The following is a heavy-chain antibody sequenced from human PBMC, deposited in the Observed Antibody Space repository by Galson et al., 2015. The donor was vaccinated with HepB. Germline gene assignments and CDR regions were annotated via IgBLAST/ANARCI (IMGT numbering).Heavy chain of an antibody. V-gene: IGHV3-53*01. D-gene: IGHD2-8*01. CDR1: GFTVSSNY. CDR3: AKDGIMVSNNPYQLHF. CDR2: IYSGGST. Sequence: SLRLSCAASGFTVSSNYMSWVRQAPGKGLEWVSVIYSGGSTYYADSVKGRFTISRDNSRNTVVLQLSSLRPGDTAVYYCAKDGIMVSNNPYQLHFWGQGTLVSVSS. J-gene: IGHJ4*02.